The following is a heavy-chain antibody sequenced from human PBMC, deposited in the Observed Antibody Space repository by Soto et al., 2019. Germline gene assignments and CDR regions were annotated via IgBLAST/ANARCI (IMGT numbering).Heavy chain of an antibody. CDR3: AKVRGYASGWRYFDY. J-gene: IGHJ4*02. V-gene: IGHV4-59*01. Sequence: SETLSLTCNVSGGSISGYYWSWIRQAPGKGLQWIGYIFHSGSTSYNPSLRSRVTISVDTSKNQFSLKVNSVTAADTAVYYCAKVRGYASGWRYFDYWGQGTLVTVTS. CDR2: IFHSGST. D-gene: IGHD5-18*01. CDR1: GGSISGYY.